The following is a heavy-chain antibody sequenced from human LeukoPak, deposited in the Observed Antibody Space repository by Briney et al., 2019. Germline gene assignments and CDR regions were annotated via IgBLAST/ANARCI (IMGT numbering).Heavy chain of an antibody. CDR2: IYYSGCT. CDR1: GGSISSGGYY. CDR3: ARENYVILTAGNWFDP. V-gene: IGHV4-31*03. Sequence: PSETLSLTCTVSGGSISSGGYYWSWIRQQPGKGLEWIVYIYYSGCTYYNPSLKSRVTISVDTSKNQFSLKLSSVTAADTAVYYCARENYVILTAGNWFDPWGQGTLVTVSS. D-gene: IGHD3-9*01. J-gene: IGHJ5*02.